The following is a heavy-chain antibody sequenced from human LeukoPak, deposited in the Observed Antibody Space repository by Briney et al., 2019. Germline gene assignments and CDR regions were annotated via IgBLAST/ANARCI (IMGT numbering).Heavy chain of an antibody. CDR3: ARGAPSITIFLSAYYYYMDV. CDR2: INHSGST. V-gene: IGHV4-34*01. D-gene: IGHD3-3*01. J-gene: IGHJ6*03. Sequence: SETLSLTCAVYGGSFSGYYWSWIRQPPGKGLEWIGEINHSGSTNYNPSLKSRVTISVDTSKNQFSLKLSSVTAADTAVYYCARGAPSITIFLSAYYYYMDVWGKGTTVTVSS. CDR1: GGSFSGYY.